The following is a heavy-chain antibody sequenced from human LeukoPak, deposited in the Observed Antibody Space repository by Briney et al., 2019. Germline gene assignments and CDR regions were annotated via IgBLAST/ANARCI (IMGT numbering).Heavy chain of an antibody. V-gene: IGHV3-30*18. J-gene: IGHJ4*02. CDR2: ISYDGSNK. Sequence: GGSLRLSCAASGFTFSSYGMHWVRQAPGKGLEWVAVISYDGSNKYYADSAKGRFTISRDNSKNTLYLQMNSLRAEDTAVYYCAKDRSIVGAKAFDYWGQGTLVTVSS. CDR1: GFTFSSYG. CDR3: AKDRSIVGAKAFDY. D-gene: IGHD1-26*01.